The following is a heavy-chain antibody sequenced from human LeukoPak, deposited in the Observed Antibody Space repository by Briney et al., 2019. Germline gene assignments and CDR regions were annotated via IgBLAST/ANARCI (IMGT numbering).Heavy chain of an antibody. D-gene: IGHD4-23*01. CDR1: GGSIAGNSDF. V-gene: IGHV4-39*01. CDR3: ERRTGNSTGRGFDP. J-gene: IGHJ5*02. Sequence: ASETLSLTCSVCGGSIAGNSDFWAWIRQPPGKGLEWIGSIYNTARSYKNPSVESRATLSVDTSKNEFSLHLNFVPAANTPVYYCERRTGNSTGRGFDPWGKGTLSPSPQ. CDR2: IYNTARS.